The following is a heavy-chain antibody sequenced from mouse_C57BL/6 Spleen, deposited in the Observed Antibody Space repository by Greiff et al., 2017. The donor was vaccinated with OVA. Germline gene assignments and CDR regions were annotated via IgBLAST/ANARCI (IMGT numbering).Heavy chain of an antibody. CDR3: ASDYSNYRAMDY. Sequence: EVQLQQSGPELVKPGASVKISCKASGYTFTDYYMNWVKQSHGKSLEWIGDINPNNGGTSYNQKFKGKATLTVDKSSSTAYMELRSLTSEDSAVYYCASDYSNYRAMDYWGQGTSVTVSS. CDR1: GYTFTDYY. D-gene: IGHD2-5*01. J-gene: IGHJ4*01. CDR2: INPNNGGT. V-gene: IGHV1-26*01.